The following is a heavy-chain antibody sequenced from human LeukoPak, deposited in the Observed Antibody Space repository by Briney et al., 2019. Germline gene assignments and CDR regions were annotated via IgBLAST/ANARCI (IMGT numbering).Heavy chain of an antibody. Sequence: GGSLRLSCAASGFTFSGYEMNWVRQAPGKGLDWVSYISSSGTSIYYADSVKGRFTISRDNAKKSLFLQMISLRAEDTAVYYCARGYGMDVWGQGTTVTVSS. J-gene: IGHJ6*02. CDR3: ARGYGMDV. CDR1: GFTFSGYE. CDR2: ISSSGTSI. V-gene: IGHV3-48*03.